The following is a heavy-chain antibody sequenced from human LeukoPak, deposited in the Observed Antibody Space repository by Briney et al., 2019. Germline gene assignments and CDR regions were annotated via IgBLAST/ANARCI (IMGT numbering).Heavy chain of an antibody. J-gene: IGHJ4*02. D-gene: IGHD3-9*01. V-gene: IGHV3-53*04. CDR1: GFTVSSNY. CDR3: ARVPIYD. Sequence: GGSLRLSCAASGFTVSSNYMSWVRQAPGKGLEWVSVIYSGGSTYYADSVKGRFTNSRHNSKNTLYLQMNSLRAEDTAVYYCARVPIYDWGQGTLVTVSS. CDR2: IYSGGST.